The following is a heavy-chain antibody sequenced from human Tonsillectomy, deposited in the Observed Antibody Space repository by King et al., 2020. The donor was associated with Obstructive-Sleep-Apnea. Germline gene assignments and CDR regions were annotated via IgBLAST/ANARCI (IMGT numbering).Heavy chain of an antibody. D-gene: IGHD3-22*01. J-gene: IGHJ6*02. CDR3: ATSSGYYFTEYGMDV. CDR1: GFSVSRNY. CDR2: IYSGGST. Sequence: EVQLVESGGGLVQPGGSLRLSCAASGFSVSRNYMTWVRQAPGKGLEGVSVIYSGGSTEYADSVKGSFTISRDNSKNTLSLQMDGLRAEDPAVYYCATSSGYYFTEYGMDVWGQGTTVTVSS. V-gene: IGHV3-66*01.